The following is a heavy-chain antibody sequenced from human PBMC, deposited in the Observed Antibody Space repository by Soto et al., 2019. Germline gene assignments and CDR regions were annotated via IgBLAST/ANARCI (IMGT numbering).Heavy chain of an antibody. CDR3: ARDKDRQQLGGNYYYIWDV. J-gene: IGHJ6*02. Sequence: QVQLMQSGAEVKKPGSSVKVSCKASGGTFSTSAISWVRQAPGEGLEWVGGIMPVFATPDYAQKFQGRVTISADESTTTADLELTSLTTDDTAVYYCARDKDRQQLGGNYYYIWDVWGQGTAITVSS. CDR1: GGTFSTSA. D-gene: IGHD3-3*02. V-gene: IGHV1-69*12. CDR2: IMPVFATP.